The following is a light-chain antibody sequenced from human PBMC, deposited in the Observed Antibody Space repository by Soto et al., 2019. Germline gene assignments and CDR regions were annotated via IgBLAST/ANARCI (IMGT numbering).Light chain of an antibody. J-gene: IGKJ1*01. CDR1: QSVSSNH. CDR2: GGS. CDR3: QQYSSSRT. V-gene: IGKV3-20*01. Sequence: EIVLTQSPATLSVSPGERATLSCRASQSVSSNHLAWYQQKPGQAPXLLIYGGSSRATGIPVRFSGSGSETDFTLTITRLEPEDFAVYYCQQYSSSRTLGQGTKVDIK.